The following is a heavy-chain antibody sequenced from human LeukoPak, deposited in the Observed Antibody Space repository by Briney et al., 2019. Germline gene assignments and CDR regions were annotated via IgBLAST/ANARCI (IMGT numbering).Heavy chain of an antibody. J-gene: IGHJ4*02. Sequence: GASVKVSCKASGYTFTGYYMHWVRLAPGQGLEWMGWINPNSGGTNYAQKFQGRVTMTRDTSISTAYMELSRLRSDDTAVYYCAVHNYDILTGYYAFDYWGQGTLVTVSS. CDR2: INPNSGGT. CDR3: AVHNYDILTGYYAFDY. CDR1: GYTFTGYY. D-gene: IGHD3-9*01. V-gene: IGHV1-2*02.